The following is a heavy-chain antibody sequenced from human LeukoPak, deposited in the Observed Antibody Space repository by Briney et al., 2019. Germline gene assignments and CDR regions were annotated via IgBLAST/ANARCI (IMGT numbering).Heavy chain of an antibody. CDR1: GYTFTRYY. V-gene: IGHV1-2*02. D-gene: IGHD4-11*01. J-gene: IGHJ6*02. CDR3: ARYSTVKSHGSYYYGMDV. Sequence: ASVPVSYKPSGYTFTRYYMHWVRQAPGEGVEWMGWINPNSCGTNYQQKFQGRVNMTSDTSISTAYMELSRLRSDDTAVYYCARYSTVKSHGSYYYGMDVWGQGTTVTVSS. CDR2: INPNSCGT.